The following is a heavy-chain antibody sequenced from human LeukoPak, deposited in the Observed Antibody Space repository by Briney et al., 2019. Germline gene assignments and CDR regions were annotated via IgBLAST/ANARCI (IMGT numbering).Heavy chain of an antibody. D-gene: IGHD3-3*01. V-gene: IGHV1-2*02. CDR2: INPNSGGT. CDR1: GYTFTGYY. J-gene: IGHJ5*02. CDR3: ARSQIGLVSGIAWFDP. Sequence: ASVKVSRKASGYTFTGYYMRWVRQAPGQGLEWMGWINPNSGGTNYAQKFQGRVTMTRDTSISTAYMELSRLRSDDTAVYYCARSQIGLVSGIAWFDPWGQGTLVTVSS.